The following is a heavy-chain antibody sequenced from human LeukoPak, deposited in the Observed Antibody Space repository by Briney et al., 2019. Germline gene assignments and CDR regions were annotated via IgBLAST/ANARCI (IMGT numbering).Heavy chain of an antibody. CDR1: GSTFSSYA. Sequence: GGSLRLSCAASGSTFSSYAMSWVRQAPGKGLEWVSAISGSGGSTYYADSVKGRFTISRDNSKNTLYLQMNSLRAEDTAVYYCAKDLDENSGYDLRPHAFDIWGQGTMVTVSS. CDR3: AKDLDENSGYDLRPHAFDI. V-gene: IGHV3-23*01. D-gene: IGHD5-12*01. J-gene: IGHJ3*02. CDR2: ISGSGGST.